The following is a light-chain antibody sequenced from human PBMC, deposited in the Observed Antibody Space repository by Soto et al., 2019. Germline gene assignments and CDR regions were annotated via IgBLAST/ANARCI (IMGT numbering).Light chain of an antibody. V-gene: IGKV1-5*01. Sequence: DIQMTQSPSTLSASVGDRVTIACRASQSISRWLAWYQQKPGKAPTVLIWDASSLHSGVPSRFSGSGYGTEFTLTISSLQPDDFGTYYCQQYNGYSTWTCGQGTKVEIK. CDR3: QQYNGYSTWT. J-gene: IGKJ1*01. CDR2: DAS. CDR1: QSISRW.